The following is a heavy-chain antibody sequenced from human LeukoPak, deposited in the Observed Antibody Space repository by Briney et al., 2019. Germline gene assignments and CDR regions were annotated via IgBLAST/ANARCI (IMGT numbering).Heavy chain of an antibody. CDR3: ARQKKGIAAAAFPDY. Sequence: SDTLSLTCAVSGYSISSSNWWGWIRQPPGKGLEWIGYIYYSGSTNFNPSLKSRVTMSVDTSKNQFSLKLSSVTAADTAVYYCARQKKGIAAAAFPDYWGQGTLVTVSS. V-gene: IGHV4-28*01. CDR2: IYYSGST. D-gene: IGHD6-13*01. CDR1: GYSISSSNW. J-gene: IGHJ4*02.